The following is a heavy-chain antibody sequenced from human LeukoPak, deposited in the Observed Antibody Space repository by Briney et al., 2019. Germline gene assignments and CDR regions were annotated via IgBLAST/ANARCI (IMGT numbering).Heavy chain of an antibody. V-gene: IGHV4-39*07. CDR1: GGSISSSSYY. D-gene: IGHD1-26*01. Sequence: SETLSLTCTVSGGSISSSSYYWGWIRQPPGKGLEWIGSIYYSGSTYYNPSLKSRVTISVDTSKNQFSLKLSSVTAADTAMYYCARDGRLDAFDIWGQGTMVTVSS. CDR2: IYYSGST. J-gene: IGHJ3*02. CDR3: ARDGRLDAFDI.